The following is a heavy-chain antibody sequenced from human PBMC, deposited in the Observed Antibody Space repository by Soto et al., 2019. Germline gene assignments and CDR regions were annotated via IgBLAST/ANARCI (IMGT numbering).Heavy chain of an antibody. V-gene: IGHV3-23*01. Sequence: GGSLRLSCAASGFTFSSYAMSWVRQAPGKGLEWVSAISGSGGSTYYADSVKGRFTISRDNAKNTLHLQMNSLRAEDTAIYHCARDQGGSYDSWFDPWGQGTLVTVSS. J-gene: IGHJ5*02. CDR3: ARDQGGSYDSWFDP. D-gene: IGHD1-26*01. CDR2: ISGSGGST. CDR1: GFTFSSYA.